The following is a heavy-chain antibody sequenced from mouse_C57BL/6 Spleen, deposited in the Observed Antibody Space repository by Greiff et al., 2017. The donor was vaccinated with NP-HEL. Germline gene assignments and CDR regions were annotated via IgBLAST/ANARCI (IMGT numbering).Heavy chain of an antibody. D-gene: IGHD1-1*01. Sequence: EVHLVESGGGLVKPGGSLKLSCAASGFTFSSYTMSWVRQTPEKRLEWVATISGGGGNTYYPDSVKGRFTISRDNAKNTLYLQMSSLRSEDTALYYCARHNLSNYYGSSYGYFDVWGTGTTVTVSS. V-gene: IGHV5-9*01. CDR3: ARHNLSNYYGSSYGYFDV. CDR2: ISGGGGNT. CDR1: GFTFSSYT. J-gene: IGHJ1*03.